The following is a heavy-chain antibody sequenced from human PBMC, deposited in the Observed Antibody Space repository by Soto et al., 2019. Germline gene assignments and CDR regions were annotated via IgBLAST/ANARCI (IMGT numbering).Heavy chain of an antibody. CDR3: AKGFGKLPLDH. Sequence: QVQLVESGGGVVQPGRSLRLSCAATGFTFSSYGMHWVRQAPGKGLEWVAGISYDGSNKYYADSVKGRFTISRDNSKNTLYLQMNSLRVEDTAVYYCAKGFGKLPLDHWGQGTLVTVSS. J-gene: IGHJ4*02. CDR1: GFTFSSYG. V-gene: IGHV3-30*18. D-gene: IGHD3-10*01. CDR2: ISYDGSNK.